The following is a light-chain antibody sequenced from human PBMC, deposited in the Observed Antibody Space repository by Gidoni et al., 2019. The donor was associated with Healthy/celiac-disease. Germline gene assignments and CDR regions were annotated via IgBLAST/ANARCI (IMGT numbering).Light chain of an antibody. V-gene: IGKV3-11*01. CDR1: QSVSSY. J-gene: IGKJ5*01. Sequence: EIVLTQSPATLSLSPGERDTLSCRASQSVSSYLDWYQQKPGQSPSLLIYDASNRATGIPARFSGSGSGTDFTLTISSLEPEDFAVYYCQQRSNWPPRITFGQGTRLEIK. CDR3: QQRSNWPPRIT. CDR2: DAS.